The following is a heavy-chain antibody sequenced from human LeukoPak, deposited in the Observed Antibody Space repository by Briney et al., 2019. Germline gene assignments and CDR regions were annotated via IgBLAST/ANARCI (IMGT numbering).Heavy chain of an antibody. Sequence: QSGGSLRLSCAASGFTFSSYWMTWVRQAPGKGLEWVANIKQDGSKKNYVDSVKGRFTISRDNAKNSLYLQMNSLRAEDTAVYFSATPLDYYDSSGYHQGGDWGQGTLVTVSS. CDR2: IKQDGSKK. V-gene: IGHV3-7*03. CDR3: ATPLDYYDSSGYHQGGD. J-gene: IGHJ4*02. CDR1: GFTFSSYW. D-gene: IGHD3-22*01.